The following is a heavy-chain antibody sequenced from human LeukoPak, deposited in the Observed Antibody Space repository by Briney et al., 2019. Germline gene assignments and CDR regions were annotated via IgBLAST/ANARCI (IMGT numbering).Heavy chain of an antibody. Sequence: ASMKVSCKASGYTFTSYYMHWVRQAPGQGLEWMGIIYPSDGSTTYAQDFQGRVTMTRDTSTSTVYMELSSLRSEDTAVHYCARDYKIPQQYCSITSCYLFDYWGQGTLVTVSS. CDR1: GYTFTSYY. CDR2: IYPSDGST. V-gene: IGHV1-46*01. D-gene: IGHD2-2*01. J-gene: IGHJ4*02. CDR3: ARDYKIPQQYCSITSCYLFDY.